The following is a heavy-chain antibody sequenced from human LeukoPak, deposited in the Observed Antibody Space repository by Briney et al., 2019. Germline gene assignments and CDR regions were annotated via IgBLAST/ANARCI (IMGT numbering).Heavy chain of an antibody. V-gene: IGHV5-51*01. CDR3: ARPVAAAGTLVYAFDI. D-gene: IGHD6-13*01. CDR1: GYSFTSYW. J-gene: IGHJ3*02. Sequence: GESLKISCKGSGYSFTSYWIGWGRQMPGKGLEWMGIIYPGDSDTRYSPSFQGQVTISADKSISTAYLQWSSLKASDTAMYYCARPVAAAGTLVYAFDIWGQGTMVTVSS. CDR2: IYPGDSDT.